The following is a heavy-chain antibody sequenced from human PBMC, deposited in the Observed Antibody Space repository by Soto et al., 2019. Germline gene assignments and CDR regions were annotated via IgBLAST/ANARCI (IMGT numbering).Heavy chain of an antibody. J-gene: IGHJ5*02. CDR3: AGGYDSSGYSDYNGFAP. CDR1: GGSISSYY. CDR2: IYYSGST. Sequence: SETLSLTCTVSGGSISSYYWSWIRQPPGKGLEWIGYIYYSGSTNYNPSLKSRVTISVDTSKNQFSLKLSSVTAADTAVYYCAGGYDSSGYSDYNGFAPGGKGPRVTVSS. D-gene: IGHD3-22*01. V-gene: IGHV4-59*01.